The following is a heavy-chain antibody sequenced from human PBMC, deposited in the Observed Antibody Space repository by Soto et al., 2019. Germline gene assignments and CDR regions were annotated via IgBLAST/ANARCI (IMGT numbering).Heavy chain of an antibody. Sequence: EVQLVESGGGLVQPGGSLRLSCAASGFTFSSYWMHWVRQAPGKGLVWVSRINSDGSSTSYADSVKGRFTISRDNAKNTLYLTRNSLRAEGTAVYYCARQSFGVVRPYYYYSMDVWGKGTTVTVSS. CDR1: GFTFSSYW. CDR2: INSDGSST. V-gene: IGHV3-74*01. CDR3: ARQSFGVVRPYYYYSMDV. D-gene: IGHD3-3*01. J-gene: IGHJ6*03.